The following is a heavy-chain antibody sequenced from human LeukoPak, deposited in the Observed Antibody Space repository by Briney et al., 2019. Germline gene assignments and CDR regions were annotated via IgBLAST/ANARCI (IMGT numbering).Heavy chain of an antibody. CDR1: GGSISSSTYY. Sequence: PSETLSLTCNVFGGSISSSTYYWGWIRQPPGKGLEWIGRISYSGSTYHNPSLKSRVTMSVDTSMNHFSLRLSSVTAADTALYYCARHYYHSSGSYSFDYWGQGTLVTVSS. CDR2: ISYSGST. J-gene: IGHJ4*02. CDR3: ARHYYHSSGSYSFDY. V-gene: IGHV4-39*01. D-gene: IGHD3-22*01.